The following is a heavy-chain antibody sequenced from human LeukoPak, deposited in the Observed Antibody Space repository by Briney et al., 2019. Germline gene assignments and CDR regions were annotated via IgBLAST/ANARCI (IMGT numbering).Heavy chain of an antibody. CDR3: ARALGFCTNGVCYGRFDP. V-gene: IGHV4-59*11. J-gene: IGHJ5*02. CDR1: SGSISSHY. D-gene: IGHD2-8*01. CDR2: IYYSGST. Sequence: SETLSLTCTVSSGSISSHYWSWIRQPPGKGLEWIGYIYYSGSTNYNPSLKSRVTMSVDTSKSQFSLQLSSVTAADTAVYYCARALGFCTNGVCYGRFDPWGQGTLVTVSP.